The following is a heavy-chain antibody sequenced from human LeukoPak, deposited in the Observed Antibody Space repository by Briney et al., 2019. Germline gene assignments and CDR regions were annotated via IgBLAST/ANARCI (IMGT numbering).Heavy chain of an antibody. D-gene: IGHD2-15*01. CDR1: GDTVSSNSAA. CDR2: TYYRSKWYN. CDR3: ARDEVVVAATVYYYYGMDV. J-gene: IGHJ6*02. V-gene: IGHV6-1*01. Sequence: SQTLSLTCAISGDTVSSNSAAWNWIRQSPSRGLEWLGRTYYRSKWYNDYAVSVKSRITINPDTSKNQFSLQLNSVTPEDTAVYFCARDEVVVAATVYYYYGMDVWGQGTTVTVSS.